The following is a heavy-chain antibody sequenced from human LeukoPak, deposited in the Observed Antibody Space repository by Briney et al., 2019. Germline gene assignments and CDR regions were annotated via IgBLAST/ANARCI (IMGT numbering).Heavy chain of an antibody. CDR1: GYTFTSYY. J-gene: IGHJ4*02. CDR3: AREDAFGSGSRFDY. Sequence: AAVKVSCKGSGYTFTSYYMHGVGQAGGQGGEGRGIINPSGGSTSYAQNFHGRVTMTTDTSTSTVYMELSSLSSEDTAVYYCAREDAFGSGSRFDYWGQGTLVTVSS. V-gene: IGHV1-46*01. D-gene: IGHD3-10*01. CDR2: INPSGGST.